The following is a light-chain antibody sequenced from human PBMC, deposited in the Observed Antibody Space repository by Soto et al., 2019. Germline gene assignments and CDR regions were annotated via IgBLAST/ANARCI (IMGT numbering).Light chain of an antibody. CDR3: QQYRYFPWT. CDR2: KAS. CDR1: QSISMS. V-gene: IGKV1-5*03. Sequence: DIQMTQSPFTLSVSVGDRVTITCRASQSISMSLAWHQQKPGKAPKPLLYKASSLESGAPSRFSGSGSGTEFTLTISSLQPDDFATYYCQQYRYFPWTFGQGTKVEIK. J-gene: IGKJ1*01.